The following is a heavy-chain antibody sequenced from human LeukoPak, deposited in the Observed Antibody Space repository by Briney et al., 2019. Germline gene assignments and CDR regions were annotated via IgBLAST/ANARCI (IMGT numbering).Heavy chain of an antibody. CDR2: IYHSGST. D-gene: IGHD6-19*01. Sequence: SETLSLTCTVSGYSISSGYYWGWIRQPPGKGLERIGSIYHSGSTYYNPSLKSRVTISVDTSKNQFSLKLSSVTAADTAVYYCARVGPRRAKSGYSSGWSWGSAFDIWGQETEVTVSS. J-gene: IGHJ3*02. CDR1: GYSISSGYY. V-gene: IGHV4-38-2*02. CDR3: ARVGPRRAKSGYSSGWSWGSAFDI.